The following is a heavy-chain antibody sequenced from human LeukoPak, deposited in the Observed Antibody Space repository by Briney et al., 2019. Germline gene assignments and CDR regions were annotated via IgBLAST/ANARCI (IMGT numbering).Heavy chain of an antibody. CDR2: ITSGGSTI. CDR1: GFTVSSNY. V-gene: IGHV3-48*01. CDR3: ARGSPMVRGAYDY. D-gene: IGHD3-10*01. J-gene: IGHJ4*02. Sequence: GGSLRLSCAASGFTVSSNYMSWVRQAPGKGLEWVSYITSGGSTIYYADFVKGRFTISRDNSKNTLYLQMNSLRAEDTAVYYCARGSPMVRGAYDYWGQGTLVTVSS.